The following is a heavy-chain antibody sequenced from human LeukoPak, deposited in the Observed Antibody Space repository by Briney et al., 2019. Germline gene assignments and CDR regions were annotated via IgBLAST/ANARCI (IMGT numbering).Heavy chain of an antibody. V-gene: IGHV4-59*08. CDR1: GGSISSYY. D-gene: IGHD4-17*01. CDR2: IYYSGST. J-gene: IGHJ4*02. CDR3: ARHLYGDYRFDY. Sequence: SETLSLTCTVSGGSISSYYWSWIRQPPGKGLEWIGYIYYSGSTNYNPSLKSRVTISVDTSKNQFSLKLSSVTAADTAVYYCARHLYGDYRFDYWGQGALVTVSS.